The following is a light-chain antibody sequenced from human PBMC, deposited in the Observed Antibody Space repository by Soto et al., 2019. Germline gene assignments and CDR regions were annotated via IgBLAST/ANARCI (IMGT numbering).Light chain of an antibody. Sequence: SYELSQPPSVSVSPGQTAIITCSGDKLGDKYACWYQQKPGQSPVLVIYQSAERPSGIPERFSGSNSGNTATLTISGTRAMDEADYYCQAWDSSTVVFGGGTKLTVL. J-gene: IGLJ2*01. CDR1: KLGDKY. CDR3: QAWDSSTVV. V-gene: IGLV3-1*01. CDR2: QSA.